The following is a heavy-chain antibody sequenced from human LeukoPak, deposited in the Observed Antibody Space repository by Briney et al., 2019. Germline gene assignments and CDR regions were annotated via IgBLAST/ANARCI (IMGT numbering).Heavy chain of an antibody. CDR1: GFTFSSYK. CDR3: ARVLFHSLAVFDY. CDR2: ISTSGTTT. D-gene: IGHD2/OR15-2a*01. V-gene: IGHV3-48*03. J-gene: IGHJ4*02. Sequence: SGGSLRLSCAASGFTFSSYKMIWVRQAPGKGLEWVSYISTSGTTTYYADSLKGRFTISRDNAKNSLYLQMNSLIAEDTAVYYCARVLFHSLAVFDYWGQGTLVTVSS.